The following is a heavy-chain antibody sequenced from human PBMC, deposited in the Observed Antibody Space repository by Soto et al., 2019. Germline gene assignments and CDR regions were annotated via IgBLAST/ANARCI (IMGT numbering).Heavy chain of an antibody. CDR1: GFTFRSYS. CDR3: ARHLYIAAAGPLVWDNYSYFNGMDV. Sequence: GGSLRLSCAASGFTFRSYSMNWVRQAPGKGLEWVSSISSSSSYMYYADSVKGRFTISRDNAKKSLYLQMISLRAEDTAVYFCARHLYIAAAGPLVWDNYSYFNGMDVWGQGTTVTVSS. CDR2: ISSSSSYM. J-gene: IGHJ6*02. V-gene: IGHV3-21*01. D-gene: IGHD6-13*01.